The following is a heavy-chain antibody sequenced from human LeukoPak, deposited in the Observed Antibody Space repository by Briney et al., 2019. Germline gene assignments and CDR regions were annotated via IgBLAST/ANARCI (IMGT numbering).Heavy chain of an antibody. CDR2: INRNGGST. CDR3: ARGFRNGPFDC. CDR1: GFTFDDYG. Sequence: GGSLRLSCEASGFTFDDYGVSWVRQPPGKGLEWVSGINRNGGSTGYADSVKGRFTISRDNAKNSHFLQMNSLRVEDTALYYCARGFRNGPFDCWGQGTLVTVSS. J-gene: IGHJ4*02. D-gene: IGHD2-8*01. V-gene: IGHV3-20*04.